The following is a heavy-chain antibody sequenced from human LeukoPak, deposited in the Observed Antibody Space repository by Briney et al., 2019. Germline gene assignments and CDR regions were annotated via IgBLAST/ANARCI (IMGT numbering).Heavy chain of an antibody. CDR2: ISGSGGST. CDR1: GFTFSSYA. D-gene: IGHD3-22*01. CDR3: AKGRIVVVTYFDY. J-gene: IGHJ4*02. V-gene: IGHV3-23*01. Sequence: GGSLRLSCAASGFTFSSYAISWVRQAPGKGLEWVSAISGSGGSTYYADSVKGRFTISRDNSKNTLYLQMNGLRAEDTAVYYCAKGRIVVVTYFDYWGQGTLVTVSS.